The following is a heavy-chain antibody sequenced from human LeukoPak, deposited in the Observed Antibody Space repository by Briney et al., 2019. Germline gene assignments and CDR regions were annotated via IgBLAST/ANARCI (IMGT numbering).Heavy chain of an antibody. CDR2: ISYDGSNK. J-gene: IGHJ6*02. CDR1: GFTFSSYA. CDR3: ARSTDTRDYYYYYGMDV. Sequence: GRSLRPSCAASGFTFSSYAMHWVRQAPGKGLEWVAVISYDGSNKYYADSVKGRFTISRDNSKNTLYLQMNSLRAEDTAVYYCARSTDTRDYYYYYGMDVWGQGTTVTVSS. V-gene: IGHV3-30-3*01.